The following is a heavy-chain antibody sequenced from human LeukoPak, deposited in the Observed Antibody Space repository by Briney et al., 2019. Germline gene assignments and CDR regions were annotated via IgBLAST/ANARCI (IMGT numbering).Heavy chain of an antibody. CDR3: YGSGSDVRPWPDGMDV. D-gene: IGHD3-10*01. CDR1: DGSINDYY. V-gene: IGHV4-59*01. J-gene: IGHJ6*02. Sequence: SETLSLTCTVSDGSINDYYWTWIRQPPGKELEWIGYIYYTGSTNYNPSLQSRVTISVDTSKNQFSLSLRSVSAGARIGRHFYGSGSDVRPWPDGMDVWGQGTTVTVSS. CDR2: IYYTGST.